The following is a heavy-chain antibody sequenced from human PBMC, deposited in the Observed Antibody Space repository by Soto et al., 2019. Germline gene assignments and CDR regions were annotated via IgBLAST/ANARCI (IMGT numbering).Heavy chain of an antibody. V-gene: IGHV3-21*01. D-gene: IGHD4-17*01. CDR3: ARVLEGYGDFCDWFDP. CDR1: GFTFSSYS. Sequence: EVQLVESGGGLVKPGGSLRLSCAASGFTFSSYSMNWVRQAPGKGLEWVSSISSSSSYIYYADSVKGRFTISRDNAKNSLYLQMSSLSAEDTALYYSARVLEGYGDFCDWFDPWGQGTLVTVSS. J-gene: IGHJ5*02. CDR2: ISSSSSYI.